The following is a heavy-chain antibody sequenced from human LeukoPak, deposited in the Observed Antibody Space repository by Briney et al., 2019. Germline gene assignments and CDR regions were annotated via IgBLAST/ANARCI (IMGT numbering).Heavy chain of an antibody. D-gene: IGHD3-22*01. CDR3: ARADSYTMDAFDI. CDR1: GFKFSS. J-gene: IGHJ3*02. V-gene: IGHV3-21*01. Sequence: GGSLRLSCAASGFKFSSMKWVRQAPGKGQEWVSFISSSSSYIYYADSLKGRFTISRDNAKNSLYLQMNSLRAEDTAVYYCARADSYTMDAFDIWGQGTMVTVSS. CDR2: ISSSSSYI.